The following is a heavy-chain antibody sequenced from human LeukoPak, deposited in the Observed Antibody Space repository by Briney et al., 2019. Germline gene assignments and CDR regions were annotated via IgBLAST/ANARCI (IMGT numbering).Heavy chain of an antibody. CDR2: IRSKAYGGTT. CDR3: TRTQNRLSTLAFDI. Sequence: GGSLRLSCTASGFTFADYAVTWVRQAPGKGLEWVGFIRSKAYGGTTEYAASVKGRFTISRDDSKSIAYLQMNSQKTEDTAVYYCTRTQNRLSTLAFDIWGQGTMVTVSS. J-gene: IGHJ3*02. CDR1: GFTFADYA. D-gene: IGHD5/OR15-5a*01. V-gene: IGHV3-49*04.